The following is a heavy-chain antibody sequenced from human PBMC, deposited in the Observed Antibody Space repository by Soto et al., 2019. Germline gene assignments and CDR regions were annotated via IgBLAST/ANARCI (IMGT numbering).Heavy chain of an antibody. V-gene: IGHV3-33*01. CDR1: GFTFSRFG. CDR3: ARDDDFDDNGLDY. J-gene: IGHJ4*02. D-gene: IGHD4-17*01. Sequence: QVQLVESGGGVVQPGTSLRLSCAASGFTFSRFGMHWVRQAPGKGLEWVGVILNDGSNEKYADSVKGRFTISRDNSKNTLYLQMNSLRAEDTTVYYCARDDDFDDNGLDYWGQGTLVTVSS. CDR2: ILNDGSNE.